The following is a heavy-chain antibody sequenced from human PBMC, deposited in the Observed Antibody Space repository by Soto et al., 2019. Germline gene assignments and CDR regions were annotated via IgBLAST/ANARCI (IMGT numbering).Heavy chain of an antibody. V-gene: IGHV3-23*01. Sequence: EVQLLESGGGLVQPGGSLRLSCAASGVTFSSYAMSWVRQAPGKGLEWVSVISGSGGSTYYADSVKGRFTISRDNSKNTLSLQMNSLRAEDTAVYYCARRTSGWYLDYWGQGTLVTVSS. CDR1: GVTFSSYA. CDR2: ISGSGGST. D-gene: IGHD6-19*01. J-gene: IGHJ4*02. CDR3: ARRTSGWYLDY.